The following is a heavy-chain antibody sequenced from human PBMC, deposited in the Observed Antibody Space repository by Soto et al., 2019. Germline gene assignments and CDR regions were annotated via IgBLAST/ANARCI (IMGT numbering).Heavy chain of an antibody. CDR1: GYTFTAFY. CDR2: VNPNTGVT. J-gene: IGHJ5*02. CDR3: TTLRLDP. V-gene: IGHV1-2*02. Sequence: QVPLVQSGSEVKKPGASVKVSCQASGYTFTAFYMNWVRQAPGQGLEWMGWVNPNTGVTKYAQKFQGRVTMTRDTSINTAYMELSGLTSDDTAVYYCTTLRLDPWGQATLVTVSS. D-gene: IGHD3-9*01.